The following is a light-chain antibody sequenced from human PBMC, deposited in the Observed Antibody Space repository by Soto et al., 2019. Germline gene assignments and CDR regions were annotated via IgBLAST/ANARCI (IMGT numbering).Light chain of an antibody. CDR2: DAS. CDR3: QQYTDRPRT. Sequence: EIVLTQSPATLSLSPGDRATLSCRASRYIGSTIAWYQQRSGQAPRLLIFDASIRLPTVPARFSGSVSGTEGTLTISGLQYEDFAVYFCQQYTDRPRTFGQGTKVDIK. V-gene: IGKV3-15*01. J-gene: IGKJ1*01. CDR1: RYIGST.